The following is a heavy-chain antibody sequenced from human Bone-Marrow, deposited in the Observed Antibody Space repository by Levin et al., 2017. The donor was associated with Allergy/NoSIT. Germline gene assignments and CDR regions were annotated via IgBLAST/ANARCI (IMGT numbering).Heavy chain of an antibody. D-gene: IGHD5-18*01. CDR1: GFTFDNYA. CDR3: AKDVGEYTYGPLDY. J-gene: IGHJ4*02. V-gene: IGHV3-23*01. CDR2: ISGSGRST. Sequence: GESLKISCAASGFTFDNYAISWVRQAPGKGLEWVSAISGSGRSTYYADSVKGRFTISRDNSRDTLYLQLHSLGVEDTAVYYCAKDVGEYTYGPLDYWGQGTLVTVSS.